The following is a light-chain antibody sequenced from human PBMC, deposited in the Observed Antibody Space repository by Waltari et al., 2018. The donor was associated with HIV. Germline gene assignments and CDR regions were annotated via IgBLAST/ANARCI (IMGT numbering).Light chain of an antibody. V-gene: IGLV2-14*01. J-gene: IGLJ3*02. CDR3: ASYTARSIPWV. Sequence: QSALTQPASVSGSPGQPITISCTGTSSDIGGHNSVAWYQQHPGKPPKVLIYEVINRPSGISERFSGSKSGSTASLTISGLQAEDEADYYCASYTARSIPWVFGGGTKLTVV. CDR1: SSDIGGHNS. CDR2: EVI.